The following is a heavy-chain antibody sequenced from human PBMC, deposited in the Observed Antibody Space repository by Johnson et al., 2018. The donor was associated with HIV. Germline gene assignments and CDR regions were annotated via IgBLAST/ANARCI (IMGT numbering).Heavy chain of an antibody. CDR1: GFTFSRYG. CDR2: IRYDGSNQ. CDR3: ARDGRDLVTRGSFDV. J-gene: IGHJ3*01. D-gene: IGHD3-9*01. V-gene: IGHV3-30*02. Sequence: QVQLVESGGGVVQPGGSLRLSCAASGFTFSRYGLHWVSQAPGKGLEWVALIRYDGSNQSSADSVKGRFTISRDNSKNTLYLQMNSLRPEDTAVYYCARDGRDLVTRGSFDVWGQGTVVTVSS.